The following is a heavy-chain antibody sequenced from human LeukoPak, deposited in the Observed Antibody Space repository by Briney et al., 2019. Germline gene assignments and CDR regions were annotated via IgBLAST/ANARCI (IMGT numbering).Heavy chain of an antibody. CDR3: ARDMSYCRGGSCCYYYYGMDV. Sequence: PAETLSLTCTVSGGSISSGGYHWSWIRQHPGKGLEWIGYIYYSESTYYNPSLKSRVTISGDTSKNQCYLKQSSVTAADTAVYYCARDMSYCRGGSCCYYYYGMDVWGKGTTVTVSS. V-gene: IGHV4-31*03. J-gene: IGHJ6*04. CDR2: IYYSEST. D-gene: IGHD2-15*01. CDR1: GGSISSGGYH.